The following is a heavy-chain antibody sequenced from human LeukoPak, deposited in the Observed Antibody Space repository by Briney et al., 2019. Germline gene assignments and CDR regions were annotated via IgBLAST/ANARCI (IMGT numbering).Heavy chain of an antibody. CDR2: IYYSGST. CDR3: ARSGLDSRYYFGMDV. J-gene: IGHJ6*02. D-gene: IGHD5-12*01. Sequence: SETLSLTCTVSGGSISSYYWSWIPQPPGGGLEWMGYIYYSGSTNYNPSLKRRVTISLDTSKSQFSLKLRSVTAADTAVYYCARSGLDSRYYFGMDVWGQGTTVTVSS. CDR1: GGSISSYY. V-gene: IGHV4-59*01.